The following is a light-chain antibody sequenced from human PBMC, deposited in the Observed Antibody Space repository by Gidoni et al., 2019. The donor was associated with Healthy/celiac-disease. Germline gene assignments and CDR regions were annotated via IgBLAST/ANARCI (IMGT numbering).Light chain of an antibody. J-gene: IGLJ3*02. CDR2: DVS. V-gene: IGLV2-14*01. Sequence: QSALTQPASVSGSPGQSITISCTGTSSDVGGYHYFSWYQQHPGKAPNLMIYDVSNRPSGVSNRFSGSKSGNTASLTISGLQAEDEADYYCSSYTSSSPLVFGGGTKLTVL. CDR1: SSDVGGYHY. CDR3: SSYTSSSPLV.